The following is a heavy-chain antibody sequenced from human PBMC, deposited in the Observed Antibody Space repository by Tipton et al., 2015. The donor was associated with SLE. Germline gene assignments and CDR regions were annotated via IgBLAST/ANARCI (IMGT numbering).Heavy chain of an antibody. D-gene: IGHD4-23*01. V-gene: IGHV4-30-2*01. Sequence: TLSLTCAVSGGSISSGGYSWSWIRQPPGKGLEWIGYIYHSGSTYYNPSLKSRVTISVDRSKNQFSLKLSSVTAADTAVYYCAVGGNSDAFDIWGQGTMVTVSS. CDR1: GGSISSGGYS. CDR3: AVGGNSDAFDI. CDR2: IYHSGST. J-gene: IGHJ3*02.